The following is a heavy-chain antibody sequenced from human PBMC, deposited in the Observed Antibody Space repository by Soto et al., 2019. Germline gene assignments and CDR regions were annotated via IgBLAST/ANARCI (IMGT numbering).Heavy chain of an antibody. D-gene: IGHD4-17*01. V-gene: IGHV4-31*03. Sequence: KTSETLSLTCTVSGGSISSGGYYWSWIRQHPGKGLEWIGYIYYSGSTYYNPSLKSRVTISVDTSKNQFSLKLSSVTAADTAVYYCVRDHSFPYGDYPGYGMDVWGQGTTVTVSS. CDR1: GGSISSGGYY. CDR2: IYYSGST. J-gene: IGHJ6*02. CDR3: VRDHSFPYGDYPGYGMDV.